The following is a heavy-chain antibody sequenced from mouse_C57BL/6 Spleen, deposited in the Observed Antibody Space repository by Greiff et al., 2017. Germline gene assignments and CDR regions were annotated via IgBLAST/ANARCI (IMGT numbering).Heavy chain of an antibody. CDR2: IDPSDSYT. CDR1: GYTFTSYW. D-gene: IGHD2-12*01. CDR3: AEFSLDY. J-gene: IGHJ4*01. V-gene: IGHV1-50*01. Sequence: QVQLQQPGAELVKPGASVKLSCKASGYTFTSYWMQWVKQRPGQGLEWIGEIDPSDSYTNYNQKFKGKATLTVDTSSSTAYMQLSSLTSEDSAVLYWAEFSLDYWGQGTSVTVSS.